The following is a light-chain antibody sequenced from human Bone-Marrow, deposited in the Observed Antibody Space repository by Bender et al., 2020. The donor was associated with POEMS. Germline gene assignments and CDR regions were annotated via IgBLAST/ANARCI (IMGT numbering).Light chain of an antibody. V-gene: IGLV3-1*01. J-gene: IGLJ2*01. CDR2: MDS. CDR3: QAWASSTVI. Sequence: SYDLTQPPSVSVSTGQTASITCSGDKLGDKYVSWYQHQPGQSPLLVIFMDSKRPSGIPERFAGSNSGNTATLTISGSQAVDDADYYCQAWASSTVIFGGGTRLTVL. CDR1: KLGDKY.